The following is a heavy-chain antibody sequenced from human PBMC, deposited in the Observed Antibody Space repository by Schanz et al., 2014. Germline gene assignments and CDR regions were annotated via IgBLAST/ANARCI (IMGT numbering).Heavy chain of an antibody. Sequence: QVQLQESGPGLVKPSETLSLTCSVSGRSISSYYWSWIRQPPGKGLEWIGHIYYSGSTNYNPSLKSRVTISADTSKNQLSLKLPSVTAADTAVYYCASETVQYCDSTTCYESGYIEYCRQGTPVAVSS. D-gene: IGHD2-2*01. CDR2: IYYSGST. CDR1: GRSISSYY. V-gene: IGHV4-59*01. J-gene: IGHJ4*02. CDR3: ASETVQYCDSTTCYESGYIEY.